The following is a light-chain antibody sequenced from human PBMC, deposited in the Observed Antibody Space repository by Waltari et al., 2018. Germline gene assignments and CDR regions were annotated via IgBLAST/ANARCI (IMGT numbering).Light chain of an antibody. CDR1: QSVTAN. CDR3: QQYNDWPPLFT. Sequence: EIVMTQSPATLSVSPGERATLSCRASQSVTANLAWYQQKPGQTPRLLIHGASTRATGIPARFSASGSGTEFTLTISGMQSEDFAVYYCQQYNDWPPLFTFGPGTKVDIK. J-gene: IGKJ3*01. V-gene: IGKV3-15*01. CDR2: GAS.